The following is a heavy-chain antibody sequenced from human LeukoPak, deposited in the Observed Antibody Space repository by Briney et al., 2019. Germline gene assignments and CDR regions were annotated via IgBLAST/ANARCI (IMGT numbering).Heavy chain of an antibody. CDR1: GFTFSSYA. CDR2: ISGSGGST. D-gene: IGHD3-10*01. Sequence: GGSLRPSCAASGFTFSSYAMSWVRQAPGKGLEWVSAISGSGGSTYYAGSVKGRFTISRDNSKNTLYLQMNSLRAEDTAVYYCAGVYGHSDYWGQGTLVTVSS. J-gene: IGHJ4*02. V-gene: IGHV3-23*01. CDR3: AGVYGHSDY.